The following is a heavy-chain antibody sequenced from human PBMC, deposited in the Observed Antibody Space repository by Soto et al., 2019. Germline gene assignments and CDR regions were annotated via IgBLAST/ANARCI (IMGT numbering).Heavy chain of an antibody. V-gene: IGHV1-3*01. Sequence: ASVKVSCKASGYTFTSYAMHWVRQAPGQRLEWMGWINAGNGNTKYSQKFQGRVTMTRDTSISTAYLELSRLRSDDTAVYYCARGGTTSLDYWGQGTQVTVSS. J-gene: IGHJ4*02. CDR1: GYTFTSYA. CDR2: INAGNGNT. CDR3: ARGGTTSLDY. D-gene: IGHD1-1*01.